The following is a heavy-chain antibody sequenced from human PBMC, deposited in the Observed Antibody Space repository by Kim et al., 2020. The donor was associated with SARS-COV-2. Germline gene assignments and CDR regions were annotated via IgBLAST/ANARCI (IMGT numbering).Heavy chain of an antibody. V-gene: IGHV3-30*18. J-gene: IGHJ5*02. CDR1: GFTFSSYG. CDR2: ISYDGSNK. Sequence: GGSLRLSCAASGFTFSSYGMHWVRQVPGKGLEWVAVISYDGSNKYYADSVKGRFTISRDNSKNTLYLQMNSLRAEDTAVYYCAKVGIQLWLGPFDDWGQGTLVTVSS. CDR3: AKVGIQLWLGPFDD. D-gene: IGHD5-18*01.